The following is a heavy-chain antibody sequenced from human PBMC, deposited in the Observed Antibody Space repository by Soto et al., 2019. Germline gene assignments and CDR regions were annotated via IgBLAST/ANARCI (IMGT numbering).Heavy chain of an antibody. V-gene: IGHV4-39*01. J-gene: IGHJ6*02. Sequence: PSETLSLTCTVSGGSISSSSYYWGWIRQPPGKGLEWIGSIYYSGSTYYNPSLKSRVTISVDTSKNQFSLKLSSVTAADTAVYYCARHGPKVYYDSSGYYYPLGYNGIDVCGQGTTVTVPS. CDR1: GGSISSSSYY. CDR3: ARHGPKVYYDSSGYYYPLGYNGIDV. CDR2: IYYSGST. D-gene: IGHD3-22*01.